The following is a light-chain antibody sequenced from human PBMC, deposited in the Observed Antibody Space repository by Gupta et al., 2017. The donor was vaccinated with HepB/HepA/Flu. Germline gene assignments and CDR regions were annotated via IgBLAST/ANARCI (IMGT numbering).Light chain of an antibody. CDR2: DVN. V-gene: IGLV2-14*03. CDR3: ISYTSSSTWV. J-gene: IGLJ3*02. CDR1: SSDVGGYSF. Sequence: QSALTQPDSVSGSPGQSITISCIGTSSDVGGYSFVSWYQQHPGKAPKLMIYDVNNRPSAVSNRFSGSKSGNTASLTISVLQAEDEADYYCISYTSSSTWVFGGGTKLTVL.